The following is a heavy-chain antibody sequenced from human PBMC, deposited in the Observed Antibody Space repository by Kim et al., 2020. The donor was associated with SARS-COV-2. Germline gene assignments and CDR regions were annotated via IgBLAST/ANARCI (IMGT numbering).Heavy chain of an antibody. J-gene: IGHJ4*02. Sequence: SETLSLTCAVYGGSFSGYYWSWIRQPPGKGLEWIGEINHSGSTNYNPSLKSRVTISVDTSKNQFSLKLSSVTAADTAVYYCAGIAARGYYFDYWGQGTLVTVSS. CDR3: AGIAARGYYFDY. V-gene: IGHV4-34*01. CDR1: GGSFSGYY. D-gene: IGHD6-6*01. CDR2: INHSGST.